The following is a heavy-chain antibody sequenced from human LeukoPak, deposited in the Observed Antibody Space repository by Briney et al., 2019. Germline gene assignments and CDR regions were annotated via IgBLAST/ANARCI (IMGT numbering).Heavy chain of an antibody. CDR2: VNSDGSWT. Sequence: GGSLRLSCAASGNYWMHWVRQAPGKGLVWVSHVNSDGSWTSHADSVKGRFTISKDNAKNTVYLQMNSLRAEDTALYYCARDQRWTFDYWGQGTLVTVSS. J-gene: IGHJ4*02. CDR3: ARDQRWTFDY. D-gene: IGHD2-15*01. V-gene: IGHV3-74*01. CDR1: GNYW.